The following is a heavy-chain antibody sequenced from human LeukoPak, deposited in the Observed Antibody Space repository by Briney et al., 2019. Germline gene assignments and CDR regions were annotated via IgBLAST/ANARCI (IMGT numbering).Heavy chain of an antibody. CDR2: FFPGDSNP. V-gene: IGHV5-51*01. Sequence: GESLKISCKGSGYIFANYWIGWVRQIPGKGLEWMGIFFPGDSNPRYSPSFQGQVTISADKSISTAYLQWASLKASDTAIYYCARTRGYCSGASCYGDYFDFRGQGTLVTVSS. D-gene: IGHD2-2*01. CDR3: ARTRGYCSGASCYGDYFDF. J-gene: IGHJ4*02. CDR1: GYIFANYW.